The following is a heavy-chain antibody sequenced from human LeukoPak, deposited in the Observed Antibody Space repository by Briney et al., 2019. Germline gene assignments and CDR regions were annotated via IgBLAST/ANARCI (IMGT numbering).Heavy chain of an antibody. D-gene: IGHD5-18*01. V-gene: IGHV3-7*01. J-gene: IGHJ4*02. CDR2: IKQDGSEK. CDR3: AREGRIQLWLTTHFDY. Sequence: GGSLRLSCAASGFTFDDYGMSWVRQAPGKGLEWVANIKQDGSEKYYVDSVKGRFTISRDNAKNSLYLQMNSLRAEDTAVYYCAREGRIQLWLTTHFDYWGQGTLVTVSS. CDR1: GFTFDDYG.